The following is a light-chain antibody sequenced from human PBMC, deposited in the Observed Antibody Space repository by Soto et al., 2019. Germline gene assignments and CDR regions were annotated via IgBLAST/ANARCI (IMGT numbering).Light chain of an antibody. V-gene: IGLV4-69*01. CDR2: LDSDGSH. J-gene: IGLJ3*02. CDR3: QTWGTGTWV. CDR1: SGHNNYA. Sequence: QPVLTQSPSASASLGASVKLTCTLSSGHNNYAIAWHQQQPEKGPRYLMKLDSDGSHTKGDGIPDRFSGSSSGAECYLTISSLQSEDEADYYCQTWGTGTWVFGGGTKVTVL.